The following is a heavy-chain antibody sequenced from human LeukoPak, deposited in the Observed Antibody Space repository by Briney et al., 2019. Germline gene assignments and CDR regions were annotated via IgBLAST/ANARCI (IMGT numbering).Heavy chain of an antibody. CDR2: INPNSGGT. CDR3: ARVLAAAAKTVDY. D-gene: IGHD6-13*01. J-gene: IGHJ4*02. CDR1: GYTFTGYH. V-gene: IGHV1-2*02. Sequence: ASVKVSCKASGYTFTGYHMHWVRQAPGQGLEWMGWINPNSGGTNYAQKFQGRVTMTRDTSISTAYMELSRLRSDDTAVYYCARVLAAAAKTVDYWGQGTLVTVSS.